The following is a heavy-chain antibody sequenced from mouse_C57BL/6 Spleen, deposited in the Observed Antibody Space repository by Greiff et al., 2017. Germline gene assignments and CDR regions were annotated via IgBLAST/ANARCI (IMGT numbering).Heavy chain of an antibody. D-gene: IGHD2-1*01. Sequence: VKLQESGAELARPGASVKLSCKASGYTFTSYGISWVKQRTGQGLEWIGEIYPRSGNTYYNEKFKGKATLTADKSSSTAYMELRSLTSEDSAVYFCARSFGNFRDYYAMDYWGQGTSVTVSS. J-gene: IGHJ4*01. CDR1: GYTFTSYG. CDR2: IYPRSGNT. V-gene: IGHV1-81*01. CDR3: ARSFGNFRDYYAMDY.